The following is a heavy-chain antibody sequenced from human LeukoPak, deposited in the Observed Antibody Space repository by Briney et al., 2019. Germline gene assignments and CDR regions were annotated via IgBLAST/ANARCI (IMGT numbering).Heavy chain of an antibody. V-gene: IGHV3-7*01. D-gene: IGHD2/OR15-2a*01. Sequence: GGPLRLSCEASGFTFGRDWLSWVRQAPGKGLEWVATIKFDESETYYVDSVKGRFAVSRDNGQNSLFLQTSSLRVEDTALYFCAKWDFFGDYFTFDPRGQGVLVIVSS. CDR2: IKFDESET. CDR1: GFTFGRDW. CDR3: AKWDFFGDYFTFDP. J-gene: IGHJ5*02.